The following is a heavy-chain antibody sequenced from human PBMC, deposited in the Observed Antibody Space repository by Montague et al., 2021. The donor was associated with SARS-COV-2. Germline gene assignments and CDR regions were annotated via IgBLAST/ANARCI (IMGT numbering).Heavy chain of an antibody. CDR3: VQVQGGYDTSGYFYWYFDL. D-gene: IGHD3-22*01. V-gene: IGHV3-43*02. CDR1: GFRFDETA. J-gene: IGHJ2*01. Sequence: SLRLSCAGSGFRFDETAMHWVRQPPGKGLEWLSLISADGSSTYYADSLKGRFTISRDNSKNSLYLQMNSLGTEDSAFYYCVQVQGGYDTSGYFYWYFDLWGRGTLVTVSS. CDR2: ISADGSST.